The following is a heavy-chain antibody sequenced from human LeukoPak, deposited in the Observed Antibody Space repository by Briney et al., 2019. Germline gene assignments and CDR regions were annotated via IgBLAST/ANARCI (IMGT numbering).Heavy chain of an antibody. J-gene: IGHJ4*01. CDR2: IDSSGSYI. D-gene: IGHD1-26*01. CDR1: GFIFNYYT. CDR3: ARDIHSSRFDY. Sequence: GGSLRLSCAASGFIFNYYTMNWVRQAPGKRPEWIASIDSSGSYIHYAASVKGRFTISRDNARDSVYLQMNNLRADDTAVYYCARDIHSSRFDYWGHGTLVTVSS. V-gene: IGHV3-21*01.